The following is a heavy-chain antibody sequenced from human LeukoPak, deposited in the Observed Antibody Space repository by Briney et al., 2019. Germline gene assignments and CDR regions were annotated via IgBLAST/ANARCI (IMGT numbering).Heavy chain of an antibody. J-gene: IGHJ4*02. CDR1: GFTFSSYG. Sequence: GGSLRLSCAASGFTFSSYGMHWVRQAPGKGLEGVAVISYDGSNKYYADSVKGRFTISRDNSKNTLYLQMNSLRAEDTAVYYCAKDHPTYYYDSSGYCDYWGQGTLVTVSS. V-gene: IGHV3-30*18. D-gene: IGHD3-22*01. CDR3: AKDHPTYYYDSSGYCDY. CDR2: ISYDGSNK.